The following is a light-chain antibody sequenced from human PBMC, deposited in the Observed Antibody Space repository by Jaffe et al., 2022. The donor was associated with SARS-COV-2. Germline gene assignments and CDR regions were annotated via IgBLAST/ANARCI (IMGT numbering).Light chain of an antibody. CDR1: QGISSY. Sequence: DIQLTQSPSFLSASIGDGVTITCRASQGISSYLAWYQQKPGKAPNLLIYAASALQSGVPSRFSASGSGTEFILTISSLQPEDFATYYCQQLNRYPLTFGGGTKVEIK. V-gene: IGKV1-9*01. CDR3: QQLNRYPLT. J-gene: IGKJ4*01. CDR2: AAS.